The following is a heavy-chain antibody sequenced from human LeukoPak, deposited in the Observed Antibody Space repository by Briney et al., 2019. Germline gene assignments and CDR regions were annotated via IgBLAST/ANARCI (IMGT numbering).Heavy chain of an antibody. D-gene: IGHD5-24*01. CDR2: LSYTGKK. Sequence: SETLSLTCVVSGASDSIFHWNWLRQLPGKALEWIVYLSYTGKKDYNLPLKSRVTISLDTSKNLLSLTLSFVTARHHAVLYFSEGYFEPFDHWGQGTLVTVSS. J-gene: IGHJ4*02. V-gene: IGHV4-59*02. CDR3: SEGYFEPFDH. CDR1: GASDSIFH.